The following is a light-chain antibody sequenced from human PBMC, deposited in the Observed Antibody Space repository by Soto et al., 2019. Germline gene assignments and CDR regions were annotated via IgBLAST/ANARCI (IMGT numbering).Light chain of an antibody. CDR2: GAS. J-gene: IGKJ4*01. Sequence: IVSTQSPGTLSLSPGERATLSCRASQSVTSSYLGWYQQKPGQAPRLLIYGASTRATGIPDRFSGSGSGTDFTLTISRLEPEDFAVYYCQQYGSSRLTFGGGTKV. CDR3: QQYGSSRLT. V-gene: IGKV3-20*01. CDR1: QSVTSSY.